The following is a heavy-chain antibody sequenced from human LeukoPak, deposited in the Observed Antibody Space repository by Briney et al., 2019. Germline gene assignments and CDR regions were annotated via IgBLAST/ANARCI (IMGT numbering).Heavy chain of an antibody. CDR3: ARAVPAAIRGNWFDP. Sequence: SVKVSCKASGGTFSSYAISWVRQAPGQGLELMGGIIPIFGTANYAQKFQGRVTITADESTSTAYMELSSLRSEDTAVYYCARAVPAAIRGNWFDPWGQGTLVTVSS. J-gene: IGHJ5*02. V-gene: IGHV1-69*13. D-gene: IGHD2-2*02. CDR1: GGTFSSYA. CDR2: IIPIFGTA.